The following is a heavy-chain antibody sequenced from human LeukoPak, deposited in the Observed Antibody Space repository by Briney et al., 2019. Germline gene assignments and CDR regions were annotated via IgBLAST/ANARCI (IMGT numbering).Heavy chain of an antibody. J-gene: IGHJ3*02. D-gene: IGHD3-10*01. V-gene: IGHV4-39*01. CDR1: GGSTSCSNYY. CDR3: ARRGSDDAFDI. CDR2: IYLSGST. Sequence: SETLSLTCTVSGGSTSCSNYYWGWIRQPPGKGLEWIGFIYLSGSTYYNPSLKSRVTISLDTSKNQFSLRLSSVTAANTAVYFCARRGSDDAFDIWGQGTMVTVSS.